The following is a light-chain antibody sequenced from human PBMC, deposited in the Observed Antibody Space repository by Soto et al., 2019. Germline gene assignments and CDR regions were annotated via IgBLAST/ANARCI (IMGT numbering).Light chain of an antibody. CDR1: QAIRGA. V-gene: IGKV1-13*02. CDR3: QQFLSYPIT. CDR2: DVS. J-gene: IGKJ5*01. Sequence: AIQVTQSPSSLSASVGDRVNITCRASQAIRGALAWYQQKPGKPPKLLIYDVSSLESGVPSRFSGSGSGTEFTLTISSLQPEDFGTYYCQQFLSYPITFGHGTRLEIK.